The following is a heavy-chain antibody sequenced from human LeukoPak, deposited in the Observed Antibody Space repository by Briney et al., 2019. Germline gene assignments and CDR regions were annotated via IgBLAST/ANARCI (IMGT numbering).Heavy chain of an antibody. CDR1: GYTFTSYD. Sequence: ASVNVSCKASGYTFTSYDINWVRQATGQGLEWMGWMNPNSGNTGYAQTFQGRVTMTRNTSISTAYMELSSLRSEDTAVYYCASRPYGSGSYYLYGMDVWGQGTTVTVSS. D-gene: IGHD3-10*01. J-gene: IGHJ6*02. V-gene: IGHV1-8*01. CDR2: MNPNSGNT. CDR3: ASRPYGSGSYYLYGMDV.